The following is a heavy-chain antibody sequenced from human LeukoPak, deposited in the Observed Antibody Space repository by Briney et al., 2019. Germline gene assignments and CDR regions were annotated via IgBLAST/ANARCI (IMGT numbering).Heavy chain of an antibody. CDR2: IWYDGNNQ. V-gene: IGHV3-33*01. J-gene: IGHJ4*02. D-gene: IGHD5-12*01. CDR1: GFTFSSYG. CDR3: ARAGGYSGYDGDY. Sequence: PGGSLRLSCATSGFTFSSYGMHWVRQAPGKGLEWVAVIWYDGNNQYYSDSVKGRFTISRDNSKNTLFLQMNSLRAEDTAVYYCARAGGYSGYDGDYWGQGTLVTVSS.